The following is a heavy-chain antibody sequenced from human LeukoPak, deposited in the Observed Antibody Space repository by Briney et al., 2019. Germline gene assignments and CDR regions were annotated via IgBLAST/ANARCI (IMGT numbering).Heavy chain of an antibody. CDR1: GFTFSSYA. V-gene: IGHV3-23*01. D-gene: IGHD1-26*01. CDR3: AKHVVGIEGYFDY. J-gene: IGHJ4*02. CDR2: ISGSGGST. Sequence: PGGSLRLSCAASGFTFSSYAMSWVRQAPGKGLEWVSAISGSGGSTYHADSVKGRFTISRDNSKNTLYLQMNSLRAEDTAVYYCAKHVVGIEGYFDYWGQGTLVTVSS.